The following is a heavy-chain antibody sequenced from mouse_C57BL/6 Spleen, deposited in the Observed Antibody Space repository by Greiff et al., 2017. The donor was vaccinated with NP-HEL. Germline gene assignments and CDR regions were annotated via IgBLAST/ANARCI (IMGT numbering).Heavy chain of an antibody. J-gene: IGHJ1*03. CDR2: INPKNGGT. D-gene: IGHD1-1*01. Sequence: EVQLQQSGPELVKPGASVKISCKASGYTFTDYYMNWVKQSHGKSLEWIGDINPKNGGTSYNQKFKGKATLTVDKSSSTAYMELRSLTSEDSAVYYCARLRGYYGSSYGYFDVWGTGTTVTVSS. CDR3: ARLRGYYGSSYGYFDV. V-gene: IGHV1-26*01. CDR1: GYTFTDYY.